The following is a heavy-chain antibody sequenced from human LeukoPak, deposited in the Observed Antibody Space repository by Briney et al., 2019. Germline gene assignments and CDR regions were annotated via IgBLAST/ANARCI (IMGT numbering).Heavy chain of an antibody. CDR1: GFTFSGSA. Sequence: GGSLRLSCAASGFTFSGSAIHWVRQSSGKGLEWVGQIDKKDKGYATATAYAASVKGRFTISRDDSINTAYLQMKSLKTEDTALYYCTRDRGTYTWFDPWGKGTLVTASS. CDR3: TRDRGTYTWFDP. D-gene: IGHD2-2*02. CDR2: IDKKDKGYATAT. V-gene: IGHV3-73*01. J-gene: IGHJ5*02.